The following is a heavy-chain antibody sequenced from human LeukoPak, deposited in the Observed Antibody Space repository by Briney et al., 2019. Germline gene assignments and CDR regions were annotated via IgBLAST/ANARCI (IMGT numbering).Heavy chain of an antibody. Sequence: PGRSLRLSCTASGFTFGDYAMSWFRQAPGKGLEWVGFTRSKAYGGTTEYAASVKGRFTISRDDSKSIAYLQMNSLKTEDTAVYYCTRSRRKWLRLYYYYYMDVWGKGTTVTVSS. D-gene: IGHD3-22*01. CDR3: TRSRRKWLRLYYYYYMDV. J-gene: IGHJ6*03. CDR2: TRSKAYGGTT. CDR1: GFTFGDYA. V-gene: IGHV3-49*03.